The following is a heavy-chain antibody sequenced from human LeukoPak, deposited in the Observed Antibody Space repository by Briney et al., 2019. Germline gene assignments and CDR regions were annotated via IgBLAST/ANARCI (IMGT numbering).Heavy chain of an antibody. J-gene: IGHJ3*02. V-gene: IGHV3-48*01. CDR3: ARDRDAFDI. CDR1: GFTFDTYW. Sequence: GGSLRLSCAASGFTFDTYWMNWVRQAPGKGLEWVSYISSSSSTIYYADSVKGRFTISRDNAKNSLYLQMNSLRAEDTAVYYCARDRDAFDIWGQGTMVTVSS. CDR2: ISSSSSTI.